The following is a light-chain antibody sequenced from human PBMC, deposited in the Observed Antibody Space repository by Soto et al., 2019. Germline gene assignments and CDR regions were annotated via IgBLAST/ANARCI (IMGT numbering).Light chain of an antibody. V-gene: IGKV1-39*01. CDR3: QQYDNWPPIT. CDR1: QSISVY. CDR2: AAS. Sequence: DIQMTQSPSSLSASVGDRVTITCRASQSISVYLNWYQQKPGKAPELLIYAASSLQSGVPSRFSGSGSGTDFTLTISSLLSEDFAVYYCQQYDNWPPITFGQGTRLEI. J-gene: IGKJ5*01.